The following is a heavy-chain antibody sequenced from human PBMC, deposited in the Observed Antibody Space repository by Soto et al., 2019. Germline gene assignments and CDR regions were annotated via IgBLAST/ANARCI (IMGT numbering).Heavy chain of an antibody. D-gene: IGHD1-26*01. Sequence: GGSLRLSCAASGFTFSGYGMRWVRQAPGKGLEWVAVTRHDGSNTYYADSVRGRFTISRDNSNKMLYLQMNSLRAEDTAVYYCARDGVGTTTYFGYFDYWGQGTLVTSPQ. V-gene: IGHV3-33*01. CDR1: GFTFSGYG. J-gene: IGHJ4*02. CDR3: ARDGVGTTTYFGYFDY. CDR2: TRHDGSNT.